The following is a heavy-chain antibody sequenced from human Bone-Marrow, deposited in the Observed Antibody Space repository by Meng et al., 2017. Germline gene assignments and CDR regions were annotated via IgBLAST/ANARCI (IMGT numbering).Heavy chain of an antibody. CDR2: ISSSSSYI. CDR1: GFTFSSYS. CDR3: ARDVGIIAVAGTLPDY. D-gene: IGHD6-19*01. Sequence: GESLKISCAASGFTFSSYSMNWVRQAPGKGLEWVSSISSSSSYIYYADSVKGRFTISRDNAKNSLYLQMNSLRAEDTAVYYCARDVGIIAVAGTLPDYWGQGKLVNGAS. V-gene: IGHV3-21*01. J-gene: IGHJ4*02.